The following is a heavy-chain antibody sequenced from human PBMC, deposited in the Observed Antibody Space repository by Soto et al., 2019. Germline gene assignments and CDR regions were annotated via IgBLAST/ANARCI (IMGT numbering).Heavy chain of an antibody. Sequence: EVQLVESGGGLVQPGGSLRLSCAASGFTVSSKYMSWVRQAPGKGLEWVSLIQSGGPTYYADSVKGRFTISRDTSENTLHLQMDSLRAEDTAVYYCARDDVLCDGGRCCGVPLDAWGKGTTVTVSS. J-gene: IGHJ6*04. CDR3: ARDDVLCDGGRCCGVPLDA. D-gene: IGHD2-15*01. CDR1: GFTVSSKY. CDR2: IQSGGPT. V-gene: IGHV3-66*01.